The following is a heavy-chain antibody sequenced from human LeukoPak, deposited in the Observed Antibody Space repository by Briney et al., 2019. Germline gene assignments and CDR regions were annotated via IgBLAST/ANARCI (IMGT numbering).Heavy chain of an antibody. CDR2: ISAYNGNT. V-gene: IGHV1-18*01. Sequence: AXVKVSCKASGYTFTSYGISWVRQAPGQGLEWMGWISAYNGNTNYAQNLQGRVTMTTDTSTSTAYMELTSLRSDDTAVYYCARVTLFLEWLGHMDVWGKGTTVTVSS. CDR3: ARVTLFLEWLGHMDV. CDR1: GYTFTSYG. D-gene: IGHD3-3*01. J-gene: IGHJ6*03.